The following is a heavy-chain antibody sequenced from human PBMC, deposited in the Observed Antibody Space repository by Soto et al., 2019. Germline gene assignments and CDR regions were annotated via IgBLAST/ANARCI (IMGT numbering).Heavy chain of an antibody. CDR2: IVPIVDTS. V-gene: IGHV1-69*12. J-gene: IGHJ4*02. Sequence: QVQLVQSGAEVRQPASSVKVSCKTSGGTFSSYAISWVRQAPGQGLEWMGGIVPIVDTSTYAQKFQGRVTITAGESTRTVYMELVSRRCDNTAVYYCGRGVAMPGYPDNWGQGTLVTVSS. D-gene: IGHD5-12*01. CDR1: GGTFSSYA. CDR3: GRGVAMPGYPDN.